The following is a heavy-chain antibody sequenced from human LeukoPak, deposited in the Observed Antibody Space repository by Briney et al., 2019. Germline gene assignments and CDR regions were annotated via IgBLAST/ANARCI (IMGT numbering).Heavy chain of an antibody. CDR1: GGSISTYY. V-gene: IGHV4-59*01. Sequence: SETLSLTCTVSGGSISTYYWSWIRQPPGEGLEWIGYTYYSGSTNYNPSLKSRVTISVDTSKNQFSLKLSSVTAADTAVYYCARDHGSGYASLDYWGQGTLVTVSS. J-gene: IGHJ4*02. CDR2: TYYSGST. D-gene: IGHD5-12*01. CDR3: ARDHGSGYASLDY.